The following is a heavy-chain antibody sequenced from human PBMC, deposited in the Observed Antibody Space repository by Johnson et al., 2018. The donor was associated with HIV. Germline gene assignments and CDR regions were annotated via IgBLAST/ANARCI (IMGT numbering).Heavy chain of an antibody. V-gene: IGHV3-33*05. J-gene: IGHJ3*02. CDR3: ARVPSCLGRGLDAFDI. D-gene: IGHD2-2*01. CDR2: LSYDGSNK. CDR1: GFTFSSYA. Sequence: QVQLVESGGGVVQPGGSLRLSCVASGFTFSSYAMHWVRQAPGKGLEWVAVLSYDGSNKYYADSVTGRFTISRVNSKNTLYLQMNSLRAEDTALYYCARVPSCLGRGLDAFDIWGQGTMVTVSS.